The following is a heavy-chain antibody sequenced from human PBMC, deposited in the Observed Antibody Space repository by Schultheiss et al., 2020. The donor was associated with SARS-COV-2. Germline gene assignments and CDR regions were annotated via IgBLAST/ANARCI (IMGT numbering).Heavy chain of an antibody. Sequence: SETLSLTCTVSGGSISSGGYYWSWIRQPAGKGLEWIGRIYTSGSTNYNPSLKSRVTMSVDTSKNQFSLKLSSVTGADTAVYFCARDEGKNYFDPWGQGSLVTVSS. CDR1: GGSISSGGYY. V-gene: IGHV4-61*02. D-gene: IGHD1-7*01. J-gene: IGHJ5*02. CDR3: ARDEGKNYFDP. CDR2: IYTSGST.